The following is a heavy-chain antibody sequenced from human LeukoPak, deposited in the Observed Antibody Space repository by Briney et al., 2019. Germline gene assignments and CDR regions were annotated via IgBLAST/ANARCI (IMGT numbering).Heavy chain of an antibody. CDR2: IKSKIDGGTI. J-gene: IGHJ4*02. V-gene: IGHV3-15*01. CDR1: GFTFSDAW. Sequence: GGSPRLSCVASGFTFSDAWMSWVRQAPGKGLEWVGRIKSKIDGGTIDYAAPVKGRFTISRDDSRNTLYLQMNSLKTEDTAVYYCTTRRQDGCWGQGTLVTVS. D-gene: IGHD6-25*01. CDR3: TTRRQDGC.